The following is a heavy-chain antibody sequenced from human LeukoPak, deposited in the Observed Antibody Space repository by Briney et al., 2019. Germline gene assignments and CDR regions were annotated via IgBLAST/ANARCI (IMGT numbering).Heavy chain of an antibody. V-gene: IGHV3-23*01. Sequence: PGGSLRLSCAASGFTFSSYAMSWVRQAPGKGLEWISASSGRGGSTYYADSVKGRFTISRDNAKNSLYLQMNSLRVEDMALYYCAKDVEEFGIAFDIWGQGTMVTVSS. CDR2: SSGRGGST. CDR3: AKDVEEFGIAFDI. J-gene: IGHJ3*02. CDR1: GFTFSSYA. D-gene: IGHD1-14*01.